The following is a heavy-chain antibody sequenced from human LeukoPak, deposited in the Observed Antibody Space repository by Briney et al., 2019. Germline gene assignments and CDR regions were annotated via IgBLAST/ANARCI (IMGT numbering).Heavy chain of an antibody. Sequence: SETLSLTCAVYGGSFSGYYWSWIRQPPGKGLEWIGEINHSGSTNYNPSLKSRVTISVDTSKNQFSLKLSSVTAADTAVYYCARGADIVVVPAEVGMDVWGQGTTITVSS. J-gene: IGHJ6*02. D-gene: IGHD2-2*01. CDR1: GGSFSGYY. V-gene: IGHV4-34*01. CDR2: INHSGST. CDR3: ARGADIVVVPAEVGMDV.